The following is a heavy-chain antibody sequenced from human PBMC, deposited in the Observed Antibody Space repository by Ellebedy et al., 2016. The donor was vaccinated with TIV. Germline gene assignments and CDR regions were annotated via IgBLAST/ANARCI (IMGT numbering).Heavy chain of an antibody. CDR2: ITWNSDRL. Sequence: SLKISCAASGFTFDDYAMHWVRLVPGKGLEWVSGITWNSDRLEYADSVKGRFTISRDNAKKPLYLQMNSLRLEDTALYYCAKGTLRTVNSCMDVWGQGTTVTVSS. D-gene: IGHD2/OR15-2a*01. CDR1: GFTFDDYA. V-gene: IGHV3-9*01. J-gene: IGHJ6*02. CDR3: AKGTLRTVNSCMDV.